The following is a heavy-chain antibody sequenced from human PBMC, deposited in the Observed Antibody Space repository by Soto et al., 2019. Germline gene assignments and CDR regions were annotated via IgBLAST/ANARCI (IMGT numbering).Heavy chain of an antibody. CDR2: ISYDGSNK. V-gene: IGHV3-30*18. CDR3: AKDRAHGDPYYYGMDV. D-gene: IGHD4-17*01. J-gene: IGHJ6*02. Sequence: GSLRLSCVASGFTFSSYGMHWVRQAPGKGLEWVSVISYDGSNKYYVDSVKGRFTISRDNSKNILYLQMDSLRGEDTAVYYCAKDRAHGDPYYYGMDVWAQGTTVTSP. CDR1: GFTFSSYG.